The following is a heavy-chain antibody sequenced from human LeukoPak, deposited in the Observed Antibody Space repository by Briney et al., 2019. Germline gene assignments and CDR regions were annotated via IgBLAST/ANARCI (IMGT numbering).Heavy chain of an antibody. CDR3: ARTLSSGYPNYYYYMDV. CDR1: GGSIRSYY. V-gene: IGHV4-59*01. Sequence: SETLSLTCTVSGGSIRSYYWSWIRQPPGKGLEWIGYIYYSGSTNYNPSLKSRVTISVDTSKNQFSLKLSSVTAADTAVYYCARTLSSGYPNYYYYMDVWGKGTTVTVSS. D-gene: IGHD3-22*01. CDR2: IYYSGST. J-gene: IGHJ6*03.